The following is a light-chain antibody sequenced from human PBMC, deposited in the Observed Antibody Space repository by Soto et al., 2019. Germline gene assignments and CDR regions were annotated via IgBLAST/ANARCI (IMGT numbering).Light chain of an antibody. J-gene: IGKJ5*01. Sequence: EIVLTQSPGTLSLSPGECATLSCRASQSVSRYLAWYQQKPGQTPRLLIYDASNRAAGIPARFSGSGSGTDFTLTISDVQPEDLAVYYCQQYGSSPPITVGQGTRLENK. CDR3: QQYGSSPPIT. V-gene: IGKV3-20*01. CDR1: QSVSRY. CDR2: DAS.